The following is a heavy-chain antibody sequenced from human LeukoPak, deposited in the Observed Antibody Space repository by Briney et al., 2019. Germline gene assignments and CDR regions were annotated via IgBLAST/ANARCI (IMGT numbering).Heavy chain of an antibody. Sequence: GGSLRLSCAASGLTFSGYWMSWVRQTPGNGLEWVANIMEDGNEKYYVDSVKGRFTISRDNAKNSLYLQMSSLRAEDTAVYYCAKDGGVAGLFQYWGQGTLVTVSS. CDR3: AKDGGVAGLFQY. CDR1: GLTFSGYW. CDR2: IMEDGNEK. J-gene: IGHJ4*02. V-gene: IGHV3-7*01. D-gene: IGHD6-19*01.